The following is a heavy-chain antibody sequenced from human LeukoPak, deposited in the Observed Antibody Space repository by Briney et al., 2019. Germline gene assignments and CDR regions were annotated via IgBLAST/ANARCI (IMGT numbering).Heavy chain of an antibody. CDR1: GFTFSRYW. CDR2: IRPDGGEQ. Sequence: PGGSLRLSCAASGFTFSRYWMAWGRQAPGKGLEWVANIRPDGGEQSYMYSAKGRFTISRDNARNSLYLQLNSLGVDDTAVYYCAREGLTLGAFDIWGQGTMVTVSS. CDR3: AREGLTLGAFDI. J-gene: IGHJ3*02. D-gene: IGHD4/OR15-4a*01. V-gene: IGHV3-7*01.